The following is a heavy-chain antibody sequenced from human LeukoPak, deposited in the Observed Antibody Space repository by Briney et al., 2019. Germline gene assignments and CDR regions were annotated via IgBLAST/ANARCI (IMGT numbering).Heavy chain of an antibody. D-gene: IGHD3-22*01. CDR2: ISYDGSNK. Sequence: PGGSLGLTCAASRFTFSNYTMHWVRQAPGKGLEWVAVISYDGSNKYYAESVKGRFTISRDNSKNTLYLQMKSLRADDRAVYYCARGYDSSGYYPDAFDIWGQGTMVTVSS. J-gene: IGHJ3*02. CDR3: ARGYDSSGYYPDAFDI. CDR1: RFTFSNYT. V-gene: IGHV3-30*04.